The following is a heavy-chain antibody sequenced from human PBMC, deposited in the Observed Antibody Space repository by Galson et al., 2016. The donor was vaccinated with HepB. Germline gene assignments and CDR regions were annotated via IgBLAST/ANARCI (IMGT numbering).Heavy chain of an antibody. D-gene: IGHD3-10*01. Sequence: SVKVSCKVSGFSLTESSVHWVRQAPGEGLEWMGHFDPEDGQAVYARRFQGRLIMTRDTSTSTVYMELSSLRFEDTAVYYCARGGWFGDDGMDVWGQGTTVIVSS. CDR2: FDPEDGQA. CDR3: ARGGWFGDDGMDV. CDR1: GFSLTESS. V-gene: IGHV1-24*01. J-gene: IGHJ6*02.